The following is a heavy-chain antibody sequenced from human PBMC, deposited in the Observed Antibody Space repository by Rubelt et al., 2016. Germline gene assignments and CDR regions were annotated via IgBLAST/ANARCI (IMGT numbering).Heavy chain of an antibody. D-gene: IGHD1-26*01. V-gene: IGHV2-70*01. Sequence: QVTLRESGPALVKPTQTLTLTCTFSGFSLSTTGMCVSWIRQPPGKALEWLALIDWDDDKDYSTSLKTRLTISKDTSKNQVVLTMTSVDPVDTATYYCARIHGRHYGMDVWGQGTTVTVSS. CDR1: GFSLSTTGMC. CDR3: ARIHGRHYGMDV. J-gene: IGHJ6*02. CDR2: IDWDDDK.